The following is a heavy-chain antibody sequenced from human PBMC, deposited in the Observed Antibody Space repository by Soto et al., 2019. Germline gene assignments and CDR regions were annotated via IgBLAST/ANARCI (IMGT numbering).Heavy chain of an antibody. D-gene: IGHD2-15*01. CDR2: IHHSGST. J-gene: IGHJ4*02. V-gene: IGHV4-34*01. CDR1: GGSLSGSY. Sequence: SETLSLTCAVYGGSLSGSYWSWILQPPGTGLEWIGEIHHSGSTYYNPSLKSRVTLSVDTSKNQFSLKLNSVTAADTAVYYCASPGYCSDGTCYPDYWGQGTLVTVSS. CDR3: ASPGYCSDGTCYPDY.